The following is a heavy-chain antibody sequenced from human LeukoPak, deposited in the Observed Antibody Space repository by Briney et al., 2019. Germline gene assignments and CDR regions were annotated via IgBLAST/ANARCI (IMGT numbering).Heavy chain of an antibody. D-gene: IGHD2-2*01. CDR2: ISGSGAST. Sequence: GGSLRLSCAASGFTFSTYAMSWVRQAPGKGLEWVSAISGSGASTYYADSVKGRFTISRNNSKNTLYLQMNSLRAEDTAVYYCAKCSSTSCPLYYFDYWGQGTLVTVSS. CDR1: GFTFSTYA. J-gene: IGHJ4*02. V-gene: IGHV3-23*01. CDR3: AKCSSTSCPLYYFDY.